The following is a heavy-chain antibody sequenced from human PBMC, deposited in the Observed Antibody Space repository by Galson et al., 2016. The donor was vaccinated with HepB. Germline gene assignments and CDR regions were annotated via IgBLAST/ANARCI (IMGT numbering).Heavy chain of an antibody. D-gene: IGHD6-19*01. V-gene: IGHV3-21*01. Sequence: SLRLSCAASGFTFSSYNMNWVRQAPGKGLEWVSSISSSSNSIYDADSVKGRFTISRDNAENSLFLQMNSLRAEDTAVYYCARDERWPRGMDVWGQGAQVTVSS. CDR1: GFTFSSYN. J-gene: IGHJ6*02. CDR3: ARDERWPRGMDV. CDR2: ISSSSNSI.